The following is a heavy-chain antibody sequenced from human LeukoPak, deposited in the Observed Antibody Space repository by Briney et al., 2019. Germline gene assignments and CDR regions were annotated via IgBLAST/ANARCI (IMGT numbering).Heavy chain of an antibody. CDR1: GLPFSAYK. D-gene: IGHD6-6*01. Sequence: GSLILSCAASGLPFSAYKMHWVRQAPRKGLVWVSRISTDGYTTDYADFVQGRFTASRDNTKNTWSLEMNSLRAEDTAVYYCARSVAGRPREYYYAMDVWGQGTTVTVSS. J-gene: IGHJ6*02. V-gene: IGHV3-74*01. CDR2: ISTDGYTT. CDR3: ARSVAGRPREYYYAMDV.